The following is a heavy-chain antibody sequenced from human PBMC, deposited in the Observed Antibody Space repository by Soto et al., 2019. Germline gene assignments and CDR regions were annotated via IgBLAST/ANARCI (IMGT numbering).Heavy chain of an antibody. CDR3: AGFPGSSSCFSRFWYMDV. CDR1: GYSFTSYC. CDR2: IYPGDSDT. V-gene: IGHV5-51*01. J-gene: IGHJ6*03. D-gene: IGHD6-13*01. Sequence: GESLKISCKGSGYSFTSYCIGWVRQMPGKGLEWMGIIYPGDSDTRYSPSFQGQVTISADKSISTAYLQWRSLEASATDLYYCAGFPGSSSCFSRFWYMDVWGKGTTVTVSS.